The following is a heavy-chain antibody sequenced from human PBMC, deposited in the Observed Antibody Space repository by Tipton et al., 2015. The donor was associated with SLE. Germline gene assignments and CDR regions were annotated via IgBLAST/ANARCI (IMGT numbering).Heavy chain of an antibody. CDR2: ITRRGKT. CDR1: DGSLSNYY. J-gene: IGHJ3*02. CDR3: ARDRDIVLEPVPIPPAFDI. Sequence: TLSLTCAVHDGSLSNYYWSWFRRPPGRGLEWIGEITRRGKTNYNPSLKSRVTISVDTSKNQFSLNLTSVTAADTAVYFCARDRDIVLEPVPIPPAFDIWGQGTTVTVSS. D-gene: IGHD2-8*02. V-gene: IGHV4-34*01.